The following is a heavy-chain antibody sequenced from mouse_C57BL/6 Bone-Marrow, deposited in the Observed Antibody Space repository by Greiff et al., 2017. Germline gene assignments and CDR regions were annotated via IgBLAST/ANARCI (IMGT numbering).Heavy chain of an antibody. V-gene: IGHV1-15*01. CDR2: IDPETGGT. CDR1: GYTFTDYD. Sequence: VKLVESGAELVRPGASVTLSCKASGYTFTDYDMHWVKQTPVHGLEWIGAIDPETGGTAYNQKFKGKAILTAAKSSSPAYMELRRLTSEDSAFYYCTRLGYSRYFDYWGQGTTLTVSS. CDR3: TRLGYSRYFDY. J-gene: IGHJ2*01. D-gene: IGHD2-12*01.